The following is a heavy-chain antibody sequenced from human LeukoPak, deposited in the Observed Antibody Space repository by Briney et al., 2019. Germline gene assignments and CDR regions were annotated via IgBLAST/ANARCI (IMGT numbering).Heavy chain of an antibody. CDR3: VSFYETY. Sequence: PGGSLRLSCAASGFTFSNYMMHWVRQAPGKGLVWVSRIKSDGITITYADSVKGRFTISRDNAKNTLYLQMNSLRAEDTAVYYCVSFYETYWGRGTLVTVSS. V-gene: IGHV3-74*01. CDR1: GFTFSNYM. CDR2: IKSDGITI. D-gene: IGHD2/OR15-2a*01. J-gene: IGHJ4*02.